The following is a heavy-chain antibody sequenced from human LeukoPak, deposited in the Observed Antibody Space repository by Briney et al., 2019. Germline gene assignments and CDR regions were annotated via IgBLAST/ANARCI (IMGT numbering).Heavy chain of an antibody. Sequence: ASVKVSCKASGYIFSTYGINWVRQAPGQGLEWMGWISANNGNTNYAQKLQGRVTMTTDTSTSTAYMELRSLRSDDTAVYYCARRGYTSSWNYFDYWGQGTLVTVSS. CDR3: ARRGYTSSWNYFDY. J-gene: IGHJ4*02. CDR1: GYIFSTYG. CDR2: ISANNGNT. V-gene: IGHV1-18*01. D-gene: IGHD6-13*01.